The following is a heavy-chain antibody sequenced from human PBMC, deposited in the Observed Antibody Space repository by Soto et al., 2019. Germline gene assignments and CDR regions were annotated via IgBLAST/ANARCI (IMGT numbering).Heavy chain of an antibody. Sequence: GASVKVSCKSSGYIFTSYYIHCVRQAPGQGLEWMGWINPFDGSRMFAQSFQGRVTMTRDTSTSTVYMEVSSLRSEDTAVYYCTRVRAAAGFNWGQGTLVTVSS. CDR1: GYIFTSYY. J-gene: IGHJ4*02. D-gene: IGHD6-13*01. CDR2: INPFDGSR. V-gene: IGHV1-46*01. CDR3: TRVRAAAGFN.